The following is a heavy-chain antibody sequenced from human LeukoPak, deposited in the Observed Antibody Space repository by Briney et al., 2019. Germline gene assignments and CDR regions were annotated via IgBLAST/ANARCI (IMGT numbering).Heavy chain of an antibody. Sequence: GGSLRLSCAASGFTFSSYWMSWVRQAPGKGLEWVANIKQDGSEKYYVDSVKGRFTISRDNAKNSLYLQMNSLRAEDTAVYYCAKESHMTVAGLGFQGYWGQGTLVTVSS. J-gene: IGHJ4*02. CDR2: IKQDGSEK. CDR1: GFTFSSYW. V-gene: IGHV3-7*03. D-gene: IGHD6-19*01. CDR3: AKESHMTVAGLGFQGY.